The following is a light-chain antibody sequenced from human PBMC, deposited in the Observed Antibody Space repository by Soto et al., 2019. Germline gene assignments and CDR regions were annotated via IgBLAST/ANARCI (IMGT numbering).Light chain of an antibody. Sequence: DIQMTQSTSTLSGSVGDRVTITCRASQTISSWLAWYQQKPGKAPKLLIYKASTLKSGVPSRFSGSGSGTESTLTISSLHPDDFATYYCQHYNSYSEALGQGTKVDIK. CDR2: KAS. CDR3: QHYNSYSEA. V-gene: IGKV1-5*03. J-gene: IGKJ1*01. CDR1: QTISSW.